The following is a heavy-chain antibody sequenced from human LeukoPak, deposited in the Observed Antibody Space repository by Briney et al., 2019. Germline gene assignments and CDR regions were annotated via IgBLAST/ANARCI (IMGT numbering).Heavy chain of an antibody. Sequence: SETLSLTCTVSGGSISSSSYYWGWIRQPPGKGLEWIGSIYYSGSTCYNPSLKSRVTISVDTSKNQFSLKLSSVTAADTAVYYCARPKPNYYDSSGYYLDAFDIWGQGTMVTVSS. CDR3: ARPKPNYYDSSGYYLDAFDI. CDR1: GGSISSSSYY. CDR2: IYYSGST. J-gene: IGHJ3*02. V-gene: IGHV4-39*01. D-gene: IGHD3-22*01.